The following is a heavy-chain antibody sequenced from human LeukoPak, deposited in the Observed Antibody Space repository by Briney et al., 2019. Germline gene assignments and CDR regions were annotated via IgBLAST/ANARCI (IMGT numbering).Heavy chain of an antibody. CDR1: SGSITSYY. D-gene: IGHD2-2*01. V-gene: IGHV4-59*01. CDR3: ARIQSSTSPFDY. CDR2: IYYSGAT. J-gene: IGHJ4*02. Sequence: SETLSLTCTVSSGSITSYYWSWIRQPPGKRLEWIGYIYYSGATTYNPSLESRVTISVDTSQNQFSLNLSSVTAADTAVYYCARIQSSTSPFDYWGQGALVTVSS.